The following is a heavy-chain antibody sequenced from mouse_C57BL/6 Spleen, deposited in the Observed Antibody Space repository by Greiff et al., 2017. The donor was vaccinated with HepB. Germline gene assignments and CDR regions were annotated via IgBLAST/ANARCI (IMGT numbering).Heavy chain of an antibody. V-gene: IGHV1-85*01. J-gene: IGHJ3*01. CDR2: IYTRDGST. CDR1: GYTFTSYD. D-gene: IGHD2-5*01. Sequence: QVQLQQSGPELVKPGASVKLSCKASGYTFTSYDINWVKQRPGQGLAWIGWIYTRDGSTKYNEKFKGKATLTVATSSSTAYMELHSLTSEDSAVYFCARDDYSKEFAYWGQGTLVTVSA. CDR3: ARDDYSKEFAY.